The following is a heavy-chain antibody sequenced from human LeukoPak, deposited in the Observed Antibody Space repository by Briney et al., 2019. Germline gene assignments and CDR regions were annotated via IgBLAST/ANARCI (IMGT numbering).Heavy chain of an antibody. CDR3: ARHGGRYSHSIDS. D-gene: IGHD1-26*01. CDR1: GYSFTNSW. CDR2: IYLGDSDV. J-gene: IGHJ4*02. Sequence: GESLKISCQGSGYSFTNSWIGWVRPMPGKGLEWMGIIYLGDSDVRYSPSFQGQVTISADKSISSAYLQWSSLKVSDTAMYYCARHGGRYSHSIDSWGQGTLVTVSS. V-gene: IGHV5-51*01.